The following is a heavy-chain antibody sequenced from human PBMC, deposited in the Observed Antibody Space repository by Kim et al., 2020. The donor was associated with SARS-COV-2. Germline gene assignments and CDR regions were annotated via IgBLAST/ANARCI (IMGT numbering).Heavy chain of an antibody. V-gene: IGHV3-74*01. Sequence: GEARKGRFTISRDNAKNMLNLRMNSLRAEDTDVYYCARRQFTSGWYYFDYWGQGTLVTVSS. CDR3: ARRQFTSGWYYFDY. J-gene: IGHJ4*02. D-gene: IGHD6-19*01.